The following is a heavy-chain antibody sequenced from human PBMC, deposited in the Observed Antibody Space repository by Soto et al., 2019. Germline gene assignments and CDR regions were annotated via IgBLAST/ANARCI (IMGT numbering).Heavy chain of an antibody. CDR2: ISGSGGST. Sequence: SGGSLRLSCAASGFTFSSYAMSWVRQAPGKGLEWVSAISGSGGSTYYADSVKGRFTISRDNSKNTLYLQMNSLRAEDTAVYYCAKDESTVTSFLILNWGQGTLVTVSS. V-gene: IGHV3-23*01. J-gene: IGHJ4*02. CDR3: AKDESTVTSFLILN. D-gene: IGHD4-17*01. CDR1: GFTFSSYA.